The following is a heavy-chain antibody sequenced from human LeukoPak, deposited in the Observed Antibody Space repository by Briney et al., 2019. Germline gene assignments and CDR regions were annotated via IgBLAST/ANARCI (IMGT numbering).Heavy chain of an antibody. J-gene: IGHJ4*02. V-gene: IGHV3-30*18. CDR2: ISYDGSNK. CDR1: GFTISSYG. D-gene: IGHD3/OR15-3a*01. Sequence: GGSLRLSCAASGFTISSYGMHWVRQAPGKGLEWVAVISYDGSNKYYADSVKGRFTISRDNSKNTLYLQMNSLRAEDTAVYHCANDYRDWAYYFDYWGQGTLVTVSS. CDR3: ANDYRDWAYYFDY.